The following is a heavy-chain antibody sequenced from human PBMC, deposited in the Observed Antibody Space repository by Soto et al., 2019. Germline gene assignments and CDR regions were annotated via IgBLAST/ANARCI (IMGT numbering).Heavy chain of an antibody. D-gene: IGHD3-9*01. Sequence: ASVKVSCKASGYTFTSYGISWVRQAPGQGLEWMGWISAYNGNTNYAPKLQGRVTMTTDTSTSTAYMELRSLRSDDTAVYYCERDPSYYDILTGSPFDYWGQGTLVTVSS. CDR3: ERDPSYYDILTGSPFDY. V-gene: IGHV1-18*04. J-gene: IGHJ4*02. CDR1: GYTFTSYG. CDR2: ISAYNGNT.